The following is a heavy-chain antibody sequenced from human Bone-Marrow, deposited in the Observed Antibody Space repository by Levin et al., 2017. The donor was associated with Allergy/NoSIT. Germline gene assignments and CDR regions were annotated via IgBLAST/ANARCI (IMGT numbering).Heavy chain of an antibody. CDR3: ASYDFWSGYPINGMDV. D-gene: IGHD3-3*01. Sequence: SQTLSLPCAVSGYSISNGYYWGWIRQPPGKGLEWIGSIYHSGRTYYNPSLKSRVTISVDTSKNQFSLRLNSVTAADTAVYYCASYDFWSGYPINGMDVWGQGTTVTVSS. CDR1: GYSISNGYY. V-gene: IGHV4-38-2*01. J-gene: IGHJ6*02. CDR2: IYHSGRT.